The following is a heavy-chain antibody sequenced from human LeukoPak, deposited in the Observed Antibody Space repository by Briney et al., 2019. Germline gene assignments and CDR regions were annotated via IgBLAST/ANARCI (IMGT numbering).Heavy chain of an antibody. CDR1: GFTFSSYG. J-gene: IGHJ4*02. V-gene: IGHV3-30*02. CDR3: AKADILTGYSHFDY. D-gene: IGHD3-9*01. Sequence: GGSLRLSXAASGFTFSSYGMHWVRQAPGKGLEWVAFIRYDGSNKYYADSVKGRFTISRDNSKNTLYLQMNSLRAEDTAVYYCAKADILTGYSHFDYWGQGTLVTVPS. CDR2: IRYDGSNK.